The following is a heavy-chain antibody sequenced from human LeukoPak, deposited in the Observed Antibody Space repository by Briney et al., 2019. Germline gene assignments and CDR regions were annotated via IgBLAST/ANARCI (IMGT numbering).Heavy chain of an antibody. Sequence: ASVKVSCKTSGYTFTDYYMHWVRQAPGQGLEWMGWINPNSGGTNYAQKFQGRVTMTRDTSISTAYMELSRLRSDDTAVYYCATLPYYSSSSFDYWGQGTLVTVSS. CDR2: INPNSGGT. D-gene: IGHD6-13*01. V-gene: IGHV1-2*02. CDR1: GYTFTDYY. J-gene: IGHJ4*02. CDR3: ATLPYYSSSSFDY.